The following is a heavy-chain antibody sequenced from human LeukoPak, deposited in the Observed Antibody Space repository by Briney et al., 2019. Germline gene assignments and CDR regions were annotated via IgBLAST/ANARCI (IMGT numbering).Heavy chain of an antibody. Sequence: PGGSLRLSCVASEFTFEDYAMSWDRQVPGKGLEWVSLVSGDGYTTYYADSVKGRFSISRDNRKNSLYLQMNSLRADDTALYYCAKEVVEVIPTAVDGELYFYYYGMDVWGQGTTVIVSS. CDR1: EFTFEDYA. D-gene: IGHD2-2*01. J-gene: IGHJ6*02. CDR2: VSGDGYTT. V-gene: IGHV3-43*02. CDR3: AKEVVEVIPTAVDGELYFYYYGMDV.